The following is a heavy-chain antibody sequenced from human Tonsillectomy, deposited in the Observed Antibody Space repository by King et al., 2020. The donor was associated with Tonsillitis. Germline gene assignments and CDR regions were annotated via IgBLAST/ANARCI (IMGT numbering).Heavy chain of an antibody. J-gene: IGHJ3*02. V-gene: IGHV3-30*02. CDR3: AKEVGAVAGHGGFAI. Sequence: VQLVESGGGVVQPGGSLRLSCEASGFTFNNYVMHWVRQAPGKGLEGVAFIWHDENIKYYVDSVKGRFTNSRDKSKNTLYLQKNSLIIEDTAMYYCAKEVGAVAGHGGFAIWGQGAIVTVSS. CDR1: GFTFNNYV. D-gene: IGHD6-19*01. CDR2: IWHDENIK.